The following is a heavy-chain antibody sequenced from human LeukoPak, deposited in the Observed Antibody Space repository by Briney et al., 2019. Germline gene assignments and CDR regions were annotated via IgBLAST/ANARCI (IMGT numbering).Heavy chain of an antibody. CDR2: IIPIFGTA. Sequence: SVKVSCKASGGSFRNYGITWVRQAPGQRLEWMGGIIPIFGTANYAQKFQGRVTITADESTRTAHMELSSLRSEDTAVYYCASRYCSGGNCFSRDYYYYYMDVWGKGTTVTVSS. D-gene: IGHD2-15*01. J-gene: IGHJ6*03. V-gene: IGHV1-69*13. CDR3: ASRYCSGGNCFSRDYYYYYMDV. CDR1: GGSFRNYG.